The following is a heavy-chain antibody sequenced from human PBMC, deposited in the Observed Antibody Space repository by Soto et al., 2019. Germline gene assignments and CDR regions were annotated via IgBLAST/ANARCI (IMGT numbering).Heavy chain of an antibody. CDR2: ISWNSGSI. CDR1: GFTFDDYA. CDR3: AKDMRDYYYYMDV. V-gene: IGHV3-9*01. Sequence: EVQLVESGGGLVQPGRSLRLSCAASGFTFDDYAMHWVRQAPGKGLEWVSGISWNSGSIGYADSVKGRFTISRDNAKNSLYLKMNSLRAEDTALYYCAKDMRDYYYYMDVWGKGTTVTVSS. J-gene: IGHJ6*03.